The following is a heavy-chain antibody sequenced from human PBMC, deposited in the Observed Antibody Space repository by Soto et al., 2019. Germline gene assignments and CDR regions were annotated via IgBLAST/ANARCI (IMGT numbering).Heavy chain of an antibody. CDR1: GFAFDEYA. V-gene: IGHV3-49*04. J-gene: IGHJ6*02. D-gene: IGHD1-26*01. CDR2: IRSKSYGGTT. Sequence: EVQLAESGGGLAEPGRSLRLSCVASGFAFDEYAVTWVRQAPGKGLEWVAFIRSKSYGGTTEYAASVTGRFTISRVDSKIIAYMQLDSLKGEDTAVYFVDRAFKSSPSDVYFRYGMALWGQWTTVAVSS. CDR3: DRAFKSSPSDVYFRYGMAL.